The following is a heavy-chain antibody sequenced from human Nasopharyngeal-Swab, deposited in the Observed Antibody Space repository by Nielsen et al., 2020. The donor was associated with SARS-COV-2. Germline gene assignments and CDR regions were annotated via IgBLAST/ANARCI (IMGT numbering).Heavy chain of an antibody. CDR2: ISSSGSTI. CDR3: ARVLGLGSNWFDP. Sequence: GGSLRLSCAASGFTFSSYEMNWVRQAPGKGLEWVSYISSSGSTIYYADSVKGRFTISRDNAKNSLYLQMNGLRAEDTAVYYCARVLGLGSNWFDPWGQGTLVTVSS. CDR1: GFTFSSYE. V-gene: IGHV3-48*03. J-gene: IGHJ5*02. D-gene: IGHD3-16*01.